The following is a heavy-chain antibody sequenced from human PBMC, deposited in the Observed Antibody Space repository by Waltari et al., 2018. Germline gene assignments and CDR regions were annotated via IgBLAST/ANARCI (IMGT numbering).Heavy chain of an antibody. CDR3: ARYSTGTSYFDY. CDR2: IYHSGST. J-gene: IGHJ4*02. D-gene: IGHD1-1*01. Sequence: QVQLQESGPGLVKPSETLSLTCAVSGYSISSGYYWGWIRQPPGKGLEWIGSIYHSGSTYYNPTLKSRFTISVDTSKNQFSLKLSAVTAADTAVYYCARYSTGTSYFDYWGQGTLVTVSS. CDR1: GYSISSGYY. V-gene: IGHV4-38-2*01.